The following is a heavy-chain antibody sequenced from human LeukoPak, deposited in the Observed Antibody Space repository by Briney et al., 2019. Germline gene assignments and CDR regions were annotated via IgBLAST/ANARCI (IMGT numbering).Heavy chain of an antibody. CDR2: IFYSGST. D-gene: IGHD4-17*01. CDR1: GGTISSSSDY. V-gene: IGHV4-39*07. Sequence: PSETLSLTCSVSGGTISSSSDYWGWIRQPPGKGLEWIGSIFYSGSTYYNPSLESRVTVSVDTSKNQFSLKLSAVTAADTAVYYCARSSSDYGDYRIFDYWGQGTLVTVSS. J-gene: IGHJ4*02. CDR3: ARSSSDYGDYRIFDY.